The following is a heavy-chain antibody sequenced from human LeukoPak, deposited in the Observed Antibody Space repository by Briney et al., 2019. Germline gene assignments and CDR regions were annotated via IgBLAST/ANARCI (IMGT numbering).Heavy chain of an antibody. D-gene: IGHD4-17*01. CDR3: ARCRRATVTTCTLDY. CDR1: GYTFTSYA. J-gene: IGHJ4*02. CDR2: INAGNGNT. V-gene: IGHV1-3*01. Sequence: GASVNVSCKASGYTFTSYAMHWVRQAPGQRLEWMGWINAGNGNTKYSQKFQGRVTITRDTSASTAYMELSSLRSEDTAVYYCARCRRATVTTCTLDYWGQGTLVTVSS.